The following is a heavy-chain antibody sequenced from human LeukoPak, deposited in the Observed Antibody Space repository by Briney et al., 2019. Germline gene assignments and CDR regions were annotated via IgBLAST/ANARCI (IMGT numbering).Heavy chain of an antibody. CDR3: ARDSLYATNWYDP. D-gene: IGHD2-8*01. CDR1: GGSISSSY. V-gene: IGHV4-59*01. CDR2: ISYTGNT. Sequence: SETLSLTCTVSGGSISSSYWNWIRQPPGKGLEWIGYISYTGNTNYNPSLKGRATMSVDMSKNQFSLKLKSVTAADTAVYYCARDSLYATNWYDPWGQGTLVTVSS. J-gene: IGHJ5*02.